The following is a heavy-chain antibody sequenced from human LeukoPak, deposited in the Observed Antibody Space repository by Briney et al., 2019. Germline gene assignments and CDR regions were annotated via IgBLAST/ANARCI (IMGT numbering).Heavy chain of an antibody. D-gene: IGHD5-12*01. CDR3: ARGIYSGYGMDV. CDR2: IYYSGST. V-gene: IGHV4-59*01. CDR1: GGSISSYY. Sequence: SETLSLTCTVPGGSISSYYWSWLRQPPGKGLEWIGYIYYSGSTNYNPSLKSRVTISVDTSKNQFSLKLSSVTAADTAVYYCARGIYSGYGMDVWGQGTTVTVSS. J-gene: IGHJ6*02.